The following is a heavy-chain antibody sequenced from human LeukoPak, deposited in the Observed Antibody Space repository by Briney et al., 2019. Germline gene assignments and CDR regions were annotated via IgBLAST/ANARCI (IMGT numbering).Heavy chain of an antibody. D-gene: IGHD2-21*01. CDR3: ARLWPFDY. Sequence: GGSLRLSCAGSGFTFSSYWMSWVRQAPGKGLEWVANLKQHGSEKYYVDSVKGRFTISRDDAKNSLYLQMNSLRAEDTAVYYCARLWPFDYWGQGTLVTVSS. V-gene: IGHV3-7*01. J-gene: IGHJ4*02. CDR1: GFTFSSYW. CDR2: LKQHGSEK.